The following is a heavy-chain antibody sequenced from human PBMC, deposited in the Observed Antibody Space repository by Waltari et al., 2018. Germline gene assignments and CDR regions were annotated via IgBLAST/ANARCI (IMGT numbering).Heavy chain of an antibody. J-gene: IGHJ3*02. CDR2: IWYDGSNK. CDR3: ARGDGGSGLGASDI. Sequence: QVQLVESGGGVVQSGRSLSLSCVGSGFTFTNPGMNWVCQAPGKGLEWVAVIWYDGSNKNYVDSVKGRFTISRDNSKNTLYLEMNSLRAEDTAVYFCARGDGGSGLGASDIWGQGTMVTVSS. V-gene: IGHV3-33*01. D-gene: IGHD3-3*01. CDR1: GFTFTNPG.